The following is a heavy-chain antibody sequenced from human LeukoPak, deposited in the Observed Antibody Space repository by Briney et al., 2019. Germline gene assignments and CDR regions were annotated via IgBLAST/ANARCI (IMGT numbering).Heavy chain of an antibody. CDR1: GGTFSSYA. CDR2: IIPIFGTA. Sequence: SVKVSCKASGGTFSSYAISWVRQAPGQGLEWMGGIIPIFGTANYAQKFQGRVTITADKSTSTAYMELSSLRSDDTAAYYCARVRTYYDILTGFPYYYYYYYMDVWGKGTTVTVSS. J-gene: IGHJ6*03. CDR3: ARVRTYYDILTGFPYYYYYYYMDV. V-gene: IGHV1-69*06. D-gene: IGHD3-9*01.